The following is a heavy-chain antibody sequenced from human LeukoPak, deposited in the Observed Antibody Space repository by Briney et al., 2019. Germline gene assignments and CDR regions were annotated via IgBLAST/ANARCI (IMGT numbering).Heavy chain of an antibody. CDR1: GGSFSGYY. J-gene: IGHJ4*02. Sequence: SETLSLTCAVYGGSFSGYYWSWIRQPPGKGLEWIGEINHSGSTNYNPSLKSRVTISVDTSKNQFSLKLSSVTAADTAVYYCARGRGILWWSGYPDWGQGTLVTVSS. D-gene: IGHD2-21*01. CDR3: ARGRGILWWSGYPD. V-gene: IGHV4-34*01. CDR2: INHSGST.